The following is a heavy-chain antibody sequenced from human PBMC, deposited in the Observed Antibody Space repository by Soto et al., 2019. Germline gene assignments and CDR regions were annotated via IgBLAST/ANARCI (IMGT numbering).Heavy chain of an antibody. V-gene: IGHV3-23*01. D-gene: IGHD2-8*01. J-gene: IGHJ5*02. CDR1: GFTFSSYA. Sequence: GGSLRLSCAASGFTFSSYAMSWDRQAPGKGLEWVSAISGSGGSTYYADSVKGRFTISRDNSKNTLYLQMNSLRAEDTAVYYCAKVLGLMVYAMFWFDPWGQGTLVTVSS. CDR2: ISGSGGST. CDR3: AKVLGLMVYAMFWFDP.